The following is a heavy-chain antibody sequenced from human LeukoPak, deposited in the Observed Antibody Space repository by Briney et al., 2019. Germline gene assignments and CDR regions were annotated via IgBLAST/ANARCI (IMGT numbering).Heavy chain of an antibody. Sequence: SETLSRTGTGYGGIISGYNWSWIRQPPGKGLEWIGYIYYSGSSTYNPSLKSRVTISLDTSKSQFSLKLSSVTAADTAVYYCAIVQGYCSSTSCYYYYGMDVWGQGTTVTVSS. CDR2: IYYSGSS. D-gene: IGHD2-2*01. CDR3: AIVQGYCSSTSCYYYYGMDV. CDR1: GGIISGYN. V-gene: IGHV4-59*01. J-gene: IGHJ6*02.